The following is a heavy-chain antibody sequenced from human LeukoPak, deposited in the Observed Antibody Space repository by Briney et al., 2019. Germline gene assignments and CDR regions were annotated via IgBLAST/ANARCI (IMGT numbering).Heavy chain of an antibody. Sequence: AGGSLRLSCAASGFTFSSYAMSWVRQAPGKGLEWVSAISGSGGSTYYADSVKGRFTISRDNSKNTLYLQMNSLRAEDTAVYYCAKDLALWSGHYIRYFQHWGQGTLVTVSS. CDR2: ISGSGGST. D-gene: IGHD3-3*01. J-gene: IGHJ1*01. V-gene: IGHV3-23*01. CDR3: AKDLALWSGHYIRYFQH. CDR1: GFTFSSYA.